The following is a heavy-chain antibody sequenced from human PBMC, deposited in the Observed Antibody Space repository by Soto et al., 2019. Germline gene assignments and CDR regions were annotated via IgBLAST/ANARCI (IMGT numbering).Heavy chain of an antibody. D-gene: IGHD2-2*01. Sequence: QVQLQESGPGLVKPSQTLSLTCTVSGGSISSGDYYWSWIRQPPGKGLEWIGYIYYSGSTYYNPSLKSRVTISVDTSKNQFSLKLSSVTAADTAVYYCARVFSDCSSTSCSYYFDYWGQGTLVTVSS. CDR2: IYYSGST. V-gene: IGHV4-30-4*01. CDR3: ARVFSDCSSTSCSYYFDY. J-gene: IGHJ4*02. CDR1: GGSISSGDYY.